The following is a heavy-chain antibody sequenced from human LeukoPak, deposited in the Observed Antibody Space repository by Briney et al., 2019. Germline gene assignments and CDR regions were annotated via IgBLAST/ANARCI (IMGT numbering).Heavy chain of an antibody. J-gene: IGHJ3*02. CDR2: ISWNSGRI. V-gene: IGHV3-9*03. D-gene: IGHD3-10*01. Sequence: GGSLTLSCAASGFKFDDYAMHWVRQAPGKGLEWVSGISWNSGRIDYADSVKGRFTISRDNAKNSLYLQMNSVRAEDMALSYCAKDIAYSNVSGRPFDIWGQGTMVTLSS. CDR3: AKDIAYSNVSGRPFDI. CDR1: GFKFDDYA.